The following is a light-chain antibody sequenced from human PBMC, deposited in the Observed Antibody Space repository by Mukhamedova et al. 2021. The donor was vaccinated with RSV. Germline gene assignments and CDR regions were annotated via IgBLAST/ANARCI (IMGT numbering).Light chain of an antibody. Sequence: GSPGERATLSCKASQSVSSNLAWYQQKPGQAPRLLIYGASTRATGIPARFSGSGSGTEFTLTISSLQSEDFAVYYCQQYNNWPPYS. CDR1: QSVSSN. CDR3: QQYNNWPPYS. J-gene: IGKJ2*03. V-gene: IGKV3-15*01. CDR2: GAS.